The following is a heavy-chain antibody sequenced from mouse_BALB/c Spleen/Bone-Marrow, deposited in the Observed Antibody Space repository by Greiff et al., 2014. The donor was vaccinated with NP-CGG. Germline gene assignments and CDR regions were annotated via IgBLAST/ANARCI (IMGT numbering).Heavy chain of an antibody. J-gene: IGHJ4*01. D-gene: IGHD1-1*01. Sequence: QVQLQQSGAELARPGASVKLSCKASGYTFTSYWMQWVKQRPGQGLEWIGAIYPGNGDTRYTQKFKGKATLTADKSSSTAYMQCSSLASEDSAVYYCAREGYYYGSSIYYAMDYWGQGTSVTVSS. V-gene: IGHV1-87*01. CDR1: GYTFTSYW. CDR3: AREGYYYGSSIYYAMDY. CDR2: IYPGNGDT.